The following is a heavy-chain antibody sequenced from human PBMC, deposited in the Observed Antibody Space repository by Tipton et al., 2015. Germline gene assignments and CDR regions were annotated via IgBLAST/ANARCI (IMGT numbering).Heavy chain of an antibody. CDR1: GYSISSDYF. D-gene: IGHD4-11*01. CDR3: ARGYSNYWGY. J-gene: IGHJ4*02. Sequence: TLSLTCAVSGYSISSDYFWGWIRQPPGKGLEWIGSIYHSGSTYYNPSLKSRVTISVDTSKNQFSLKLTSVTAADTAVYYCARGYSNYWGYWGQGTLVTVSS. CDR2: IYHSGST. V-gene: IGHV4-38-2*01.